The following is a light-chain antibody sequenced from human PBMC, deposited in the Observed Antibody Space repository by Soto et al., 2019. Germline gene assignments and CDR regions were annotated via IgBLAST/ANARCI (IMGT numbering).Light chain of an antibody. CDR2: AAS. Sequence: EIVLTQSPATLXXXPXXXAXXXCRASQSVGSSLAWYHQKLGQAPRLLIYAASDRATGIPGRFSGSGSGTEFTLTISSLQSEDFALYYCQQRNNWPITFGQGTRLEI. CDR3: QQRNNWPIT. CDR1: QSVGSS. V-gene: IGKV3-11*01. J-gene: IGKJ5*01.